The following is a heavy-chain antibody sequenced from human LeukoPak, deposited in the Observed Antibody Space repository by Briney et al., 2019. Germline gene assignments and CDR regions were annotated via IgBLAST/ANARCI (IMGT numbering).Heavy chain of an antibody. D-gene: IGHD2-2*01. CDR3: AQVEDIVVVPAAMGYFQH. V-gene: IGHV3-23*01. J-gene: IGHJ1*01. CDR1: GLTFSSYA. Sequence: GGSLRLSCAACGLTFSSYAMSWVRQAPGKGLECVSAISGSGGSIYHADSVRGRLTISRDNSKNTLYLQMNSLRAEDTAVYYCAQVEDIVVVPAAMGYFQHWGQGTLVTVSS. CDR2: ISGSGGSI.